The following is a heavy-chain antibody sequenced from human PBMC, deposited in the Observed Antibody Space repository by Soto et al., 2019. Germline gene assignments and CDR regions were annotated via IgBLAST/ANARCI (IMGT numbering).Heavy chain of an antibody. V-gene: IGHV4-59*08. D-gene: IGHD3-9*01. CDR1: GGSISSYY. CDR3: ARAFDILTRYYFDY. CDR2: IYYSGST. Sequence: SETLSLTCTVSGGSISSYYWSWIRHPPAKRLEWIGDIYYSGSTYYNLSRKSRVTISVDTSKNQFSLKLSSVTAADTAVYYCARAFDILTRYYFDYWGQGTLVTVSS. J-gene: IGHJ4*02.